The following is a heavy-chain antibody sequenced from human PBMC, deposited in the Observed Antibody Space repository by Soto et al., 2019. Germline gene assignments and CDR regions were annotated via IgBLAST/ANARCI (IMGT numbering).Heavy chain of an antibody. V-gene: IGHV1-18*01. CDR3: ARGSPIAVAGTFDS. CDR1: GYTFTSFG. CDR2: ISAYNGNT. D-gene: IGHD6-19*01. J-gene: IGHJ4*02. Sequence: EASVKVSCKASGYTFTSFGINWMRQAPGLGLEWMGWISAYNGNTNYAQKLQGRVTMTTDTSTSTAYMELRSLRSDDTAMFFCARGSPIAVAGTFDSWGQGTLVTVSS.